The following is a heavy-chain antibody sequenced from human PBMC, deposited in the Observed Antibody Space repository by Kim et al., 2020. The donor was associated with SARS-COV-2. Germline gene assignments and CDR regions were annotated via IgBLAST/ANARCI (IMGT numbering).Heavy chain of an antibody. CDR2: INPSGGST. CDR1: GYTFTSYY. Sequence: ASVKVSCKASGYTFTSYYMHWVRQAPGQGLEWMGIINPSGGSTSYAQKFQGRVTMTRDTSTSTVYMELSSLRSEDTAVYYCARELRFLEWLLSEGMDVCGQGATVTVSS. J-gene: IGHJ6*01. D-gene: IGHD3-3*01. CDR3: ARELRFLEWLLSEGMDV. V-gene: IGHV1-46*01.